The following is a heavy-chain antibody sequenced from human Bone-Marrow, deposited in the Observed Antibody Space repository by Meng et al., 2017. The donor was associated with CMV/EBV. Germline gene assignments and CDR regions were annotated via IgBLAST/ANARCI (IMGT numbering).Heavy chain of an antibody. J-gene: IGHJ6*02. V-gene: IGHV1-18*01. CDR2: INTSKGNT. CDR3: ARDQWLSTPSYYYYYGMDV. Sequence: VKVSCKASGYTFRNYGITWVRQAPGQGLEWMGWINTSKGNTNNAQRFQGRVTMTTDTSTSTAYMELRSLRSDDTAVYYCARDQWLSTPSYYYYYGMDVWGQGTTVTVSS. D-gene: IGHD3-22*01. CDR1: GYTFRNYG.